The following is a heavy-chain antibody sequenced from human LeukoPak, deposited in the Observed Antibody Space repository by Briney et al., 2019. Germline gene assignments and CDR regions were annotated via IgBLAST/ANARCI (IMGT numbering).Heavy chain of an antibody. Sequence: GGSLRLSCVASELTFRNYSLNWVRQAPGKGLEWVSSISYSSSYKYYVDSVKGRFTISRDNAKKSLYLQMNSLRAEDTAIYYCARAPVIVMHDWYFDLWGRGTLVTVSS. CDR3: ARAPVIVMHDWYFDL. J-gene: IGHJ2*01. D-gene: IGHD3-22*01. V-gene: IGHV3-21*01. CDR2: ISYSSSYK. CDR1: ELTFRNYS.